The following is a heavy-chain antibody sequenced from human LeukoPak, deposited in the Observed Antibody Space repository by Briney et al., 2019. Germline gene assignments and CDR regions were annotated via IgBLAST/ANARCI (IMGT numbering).Heavy chain of an antibody. D-gene: IGHD3-10*01. CDR1: GYTFTSYA. J-gene: IGHJ4*02. V-gene: IGHV1-69*06. CDR3: ARDRYYGSGSPAAFDY. CDR2: IIPIFGTA. Sequence: SVKVSCTASGYTFTSYAISWVRQAPGQGLEWMGGIIPIFGTANYAQKFQGRVTITADKSTSTAYMELSSLRSEDTAVYYCARDRYYGSGSPAAFDYWGQGTLVTVSS.